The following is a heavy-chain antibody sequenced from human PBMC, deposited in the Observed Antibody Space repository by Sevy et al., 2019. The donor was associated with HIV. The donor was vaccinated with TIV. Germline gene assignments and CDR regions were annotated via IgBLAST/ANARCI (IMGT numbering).Heavy chain of an antibody. CDR3: ARDRIFAVGFNAMDV. J-gene: IGHJ6*02. CDR2: IHYSGNT. Sequence: SETLSLTCTVSGGSVSSGGHYWGWVRQPPGKGLEWIGYIHYSGNTNYNPSLKSRVTISVETSKEQFSLKLSFVTAADKAVYYCARDRIFAVGFNAMDVWGQGTTVTVSS. D-gene: IGHD3-3*02. CDR1: GGSVSSGGHY. V-gene: IGHV4-61*08.